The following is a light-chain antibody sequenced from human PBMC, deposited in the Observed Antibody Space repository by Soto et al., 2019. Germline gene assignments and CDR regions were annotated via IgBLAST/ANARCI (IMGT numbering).Light chain of an antibody. Sequence: QSVLTQAASVSGSPGLSITISCTGTSSDVGAYNYVSWYQQHPGKAPKLMIYEVTKRPSGVSNRFSGSKSGNTASLTISGLQAEDEADYYCSSYTRSNTLVFGGGTKLTVL. CDR3: SSYTRSNTLV. CDR2: EVT. J-gene: IGLJ3*02. CDR1: SSDVGAYNY. V-gene: IGLV2-14*01.